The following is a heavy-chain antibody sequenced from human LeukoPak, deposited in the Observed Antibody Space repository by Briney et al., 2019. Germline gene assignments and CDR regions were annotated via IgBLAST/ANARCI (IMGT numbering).Heavy chain of an antibody. CDR3: ARALISAGRGISSSSGY. CDR1: GDTFTGYY. D-gene: IGHD6-6*01. Sequence: ASGKVSCKASGDTFTGYYMHWVRQAPGQGLEWMGWINPNSGGTNYAQKFQGRVTMTRDTSISTAYMELSRLRSDDTAVYYCARALISAGRGISSSSGYWGQGTLVTVSS. CDR2: INPNSGGT. V-gene: IGHV1-2*02. J-gene: IGHJ4*02.